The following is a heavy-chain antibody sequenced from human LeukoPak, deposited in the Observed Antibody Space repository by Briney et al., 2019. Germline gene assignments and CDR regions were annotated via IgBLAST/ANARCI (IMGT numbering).Heavy chain of an antibody. V-gene: IGHV1-8*03. CDR2: INPNSGNT. CDR3: ARGPTYSSSSPKKKNWFDP. Sequence: ASVKVSCKASGYTFTGYYMHWVRQAPGQGLEWMGWINPNSGNTGYAQKFQGRVTITRNTSISTAYMELSSLRSEDTAVYYCARGPTYSSSSPKKKNWFDPWGQGTLVTVSS. D-gene: IGHD6-6*01. J-gene: IGHJ5*02. CDR1: GYTFTGYY.